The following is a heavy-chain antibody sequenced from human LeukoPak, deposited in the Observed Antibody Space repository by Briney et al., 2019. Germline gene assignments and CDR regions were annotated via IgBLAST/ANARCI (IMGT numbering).Heavy chain of an antibody. V-gene: IGHV1-69*13. CDR2: IIPIFGTA. CDR1: GGTFSSYA. D-gene: IGHD2-2*01. CDR3: ARGTGGYCSSTSCLNWFDP. Sequence: SVKVSCKASGGTFSSYAISWVRQAPGQGLEWMGGIIPIFGTANYAQKFQGRVTITADESTSTAYMELSSLRSEDTAVCYCARGTGGYCSSTSCLNWFDPWGQGTLVTVSS. J-gene: IGHJ5*02.